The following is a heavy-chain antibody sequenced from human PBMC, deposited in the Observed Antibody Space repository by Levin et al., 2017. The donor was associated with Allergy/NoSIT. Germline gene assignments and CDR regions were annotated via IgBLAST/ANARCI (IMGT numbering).Heavy chain of an antibody. V-gene: IGHV3-30*18. D-gene: IGHD3-10*01. Sequence: PGGSLRLSCAASGFTFSSYGMHWVRQAPGKGLEWVAVISYDGSNKYYADSVKGRFTISRDNSKNTLYLQMNSLRAEDTAVYYCAKDAKLYYYGSGSYYDFDYWGQGTLVTVSS. J-gene: IGHJ4*02. CDR3: AKDAKLYYYGSGSYYDFDY. CDR1: GFTFSSYG. CDR2: ISYDGSNK.